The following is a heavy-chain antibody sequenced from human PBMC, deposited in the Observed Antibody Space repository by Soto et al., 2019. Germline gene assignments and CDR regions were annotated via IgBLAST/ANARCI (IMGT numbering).Heavy chain of an antibody. V-gene: IGHV1-8*01. CDR1: GYTFTRYH. CDR3: ARELYSGSAVSDS. J-gene: IGHJ4*02. CDR2: MNPNSGNT. Sequence: GPVKVSCKASGYTFTRYHINWVRQATGQGLEWMGWMNPNSGNTGYAQKFQGRVTMTRNTSISTAYMELSSLTSEYTALYYCARELYSGSAVSDSWGQGTLVTVSS. D-gene: IGHD6-6*01.